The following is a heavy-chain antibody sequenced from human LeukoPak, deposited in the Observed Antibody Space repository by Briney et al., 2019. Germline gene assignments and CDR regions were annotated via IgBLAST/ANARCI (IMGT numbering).Heavy chain of an antibody. Sequence: VASVKVSCKASGYTFTSYYMHWVRQAPGQGLEWMGIINPSGGSTSYAQKFQGRVTMTRDTSTSTVYMELSSLRSEDTAVYYCARDPTFLSITGDLGSDSWYFDLWGRGTLVTVSS. CDR1: GYTFTSYY. CDR3: ARDPTFLSITGDLGSDSWYFDL. CDR2: INPSGGST. J-gene: IGHJ2*01. D-gene: IGHD7-27*01. V-gene: IGHV1-46*01.